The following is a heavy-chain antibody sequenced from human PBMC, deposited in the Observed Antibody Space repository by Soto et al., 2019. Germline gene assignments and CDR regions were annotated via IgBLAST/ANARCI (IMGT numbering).Heavy chain of an antibody. D-gene: IGHD2-21*02. V-gene: IGHV3-66*01. Sequence: EVQLVESGGGLVQPGGSLRLSCVASGFTVSSNYMSWVRQAPGKGLEWVSVIFSGGSTNYADSVKGRFTISRDNSKNPLYLQMNSLRAEDTAVYYCAIRVTAGYWGQGTLVTVSS. CDR1: GFTVSSNY. CDR2: IFSGGST. CDR3: AIRVTAGY. J-gene: IGHJ4*02.